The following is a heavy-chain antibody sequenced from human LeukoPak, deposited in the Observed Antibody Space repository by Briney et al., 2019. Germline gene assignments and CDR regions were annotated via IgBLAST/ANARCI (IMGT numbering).Heavy chain of an antibody. Sequence: SQTLSLTCAISGDSVSSNSAAWNWIRQSPSRGLEWLGRTYYRSKWYNDYAVSVKSRITINPDTSKNQFSLQLNSVTPEDTAVYYCARDPSLGVTPYYYYYYGMDVWGQGTTVTVSS. V-gene: IGHV6-1*01. CDR1: GDSVSSNSAA. CDR2: TYYRSKWYN. CDR3: ARDPSLGVTPYYYYYYGMDV. J-gene: IGHJ6*02. D-gene: IGHD2-8*01.